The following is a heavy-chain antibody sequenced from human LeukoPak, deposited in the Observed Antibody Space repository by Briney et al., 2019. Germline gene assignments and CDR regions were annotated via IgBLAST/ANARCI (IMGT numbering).Heavy chain of an antibody. V-gene: IGHV3-53*01. CDR2: IYSGGST. CDR3: ARARWLQYEDAFDI. Sequence: GGSLRLSCAASGFTVSSNYMSWVRQAPGKGLEWDSVIYSGGSTYYADSVKGRFTISRDNSKNTLYLQMNSLRAEDTAVYYCARARWLQYEDAFDIWGQGTMVTVSS. D-gene: IGHD5-24*01. J-gene: IGHJ3*02. CDR1: GFTVSSNY.